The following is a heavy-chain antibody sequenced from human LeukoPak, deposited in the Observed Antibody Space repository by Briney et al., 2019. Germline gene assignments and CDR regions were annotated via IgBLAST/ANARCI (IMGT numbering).Heavy chain of an antibody. V-gene: IGHV1-8*01. J-gene: IGHJ4*02. CDR2: MNPNSGNT. Sequence: GASVKVSCKASGYTFTSYDINWVRQATGQGLEWMGWMNPNSGNTGYAQKFQGRVTMTGNTSISTACMELSSLRSEDTAVYYCARGRNAYYYDSSEYPDYWGQGTLVTVSS. CDR1: GYTFTSYD. D-gene: IGHD3-22*01. CDR3: ARGRNAYYYDSSEYPDY.